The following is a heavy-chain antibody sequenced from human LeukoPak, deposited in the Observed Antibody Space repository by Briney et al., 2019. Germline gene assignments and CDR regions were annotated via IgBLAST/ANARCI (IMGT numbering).Heavy chain of an antibody. D-gene: IGHD2-21*02. Sequence: GRSLRLSCAASGFTFSNYGMHWVRQAPGKGLEWLAVISYDGSNKYYADSVKGRFTISRDNSKNTLSLQMNSLRAEDTALYYCARGFVLGAAKNYFDYWGQGALVTVSS. J-gene: IGHJ4*02. CDR1: GFTFSNYG. CDR3: ARGFVLGAAKNYFDY. CDR2: ISYDGSNK. V-gene: IGHV3-30*03.